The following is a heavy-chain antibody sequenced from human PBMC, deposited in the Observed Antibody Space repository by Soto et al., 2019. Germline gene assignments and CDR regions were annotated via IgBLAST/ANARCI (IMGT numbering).Heavy chain of an antibody. CDR2: INAGNGNT. CDR3: ARGSGSYYYYYYMDV. J-gene: IGHJ6*03. CDR1: GDTLTSYG. Sequence: ASLKVSCKASGDTLTSYGINRVRQAPGQRLGWMGWINAGNGNTKYSQKFQGRVTITRDTSASTAYMELSSLRSEDTAVYYCARGSGSYYYYYYMDVWGKGTTVTVSS. V-gene: IGHV1-3*01.